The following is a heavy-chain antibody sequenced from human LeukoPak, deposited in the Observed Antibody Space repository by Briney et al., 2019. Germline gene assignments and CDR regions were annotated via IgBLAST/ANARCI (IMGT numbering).Heavy chain of an antibody. D-gene: IGHD3-22*01. CDR1: GFSFRSYS. J-gene: IGHJ3*02. CDR3: ARDFRDSSGYFKPEYAFDI. CDR2: ITSSSSTT. Sequence: PGGSLRLSCAASGFSFRSYSMIWVRQAPGKGLEWVSYITSSSSTTYYADSVKGRFTISRDNAKNSLYLQMNSLRAEDTAVYYCARDFRDSSGYFKPEYAFDIWGQGTMVTVSS. V-gene: IGHV3-48*04.